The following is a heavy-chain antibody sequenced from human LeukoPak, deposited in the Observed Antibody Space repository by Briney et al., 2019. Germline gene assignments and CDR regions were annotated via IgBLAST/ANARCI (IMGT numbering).Heavy chain of an antibody. CDR1: GGSISSSSYY. J-gene: IGHJ3*02. CDR3: AIHFTPGRDDPLPPGLRYFDWRYPFDI. D-gene: IGHD3-9*01. V-gene: IGHV4-39*07. Sequence: PSGTLSLTCAVSGGSISSSSYYWGWIRQPPGKGLEWIGSIYYSGSTYYNPSLKSRVTISVDTSKNQFSLKLSSVTAADTAVYYCAIHFTPGRDDPLPPGLRYFDWRYPFDIWGQGTMVTVSS. CDR2: IYYSGST.